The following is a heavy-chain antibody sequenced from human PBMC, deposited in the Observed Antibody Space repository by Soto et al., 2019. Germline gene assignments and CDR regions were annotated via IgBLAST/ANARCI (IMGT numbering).Heavy chain of an antibody. D-gene: IGHD2-15*01. CDR2: ISDYNGNT. J-gene: IGHJ5*02. V-gene: IGHV1-18*01. Sequence: QVQLVQSGAEVKKPGASVQVSCKASGYTFTSYGIRWVRQAPGQGREWMGWISDYNGNTNYAQKLHGRVTMTTDTSTSTAYMDLRSLSSDDTVVYYCSRDRSSGGRRNWFDPWGQGTLVTVSS. CDR3: SRDRSSGGRRNWFDP. CDR1: GYTFTSYG.